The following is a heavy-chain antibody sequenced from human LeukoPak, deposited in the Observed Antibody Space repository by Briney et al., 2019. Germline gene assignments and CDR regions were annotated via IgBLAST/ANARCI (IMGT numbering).Heavy chain of an antibody. J-gene: IGHJ6*03. CDR2: IYYSET. CDR3: ATDPGLKKIPFFQYYYLDV. Sequence: SETLSLTCTVSGGSITSNYWTRIRQPPGKGLDWIGTIYYSETNYSPSPQSQFTISIDTSTNQFSLTLHSVTAAATAVYYCATDPGLKKIPFFQYYYLDVWGKGPTVTVSS. V-gene: IGHV4-59*01. CDR1: GGSITSNY. D-gene: IGHD2/OR15-2a*01.